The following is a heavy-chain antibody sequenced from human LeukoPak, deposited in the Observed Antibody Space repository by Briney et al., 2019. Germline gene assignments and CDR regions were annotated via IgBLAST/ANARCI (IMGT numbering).Heavy chain of an antibody. CDR3: AKDRIAAAGTFDY. J-gene: IGHJ4*02. CDR1: GFTSSSYG. Sequence: GGSLRLSCAASGFTSSSYGMHWVRQAPGKGLEWVAVISYDGSNKYYADSVKGRFTISRDNSKNTLYLQMNSLRAEDTAEYYCAKDRIAAAGTFDYWGQGTLVTVSS. CDR2: ISYDGSNK. V-gene: IGHV3-30*18. D-gene: IGHD6-13*01.